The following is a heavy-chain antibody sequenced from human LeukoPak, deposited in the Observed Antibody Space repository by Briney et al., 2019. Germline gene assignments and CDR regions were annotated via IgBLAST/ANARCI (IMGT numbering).Heavy chain of an antibody. CDR2: MYHSGST. CDR1: GYSISSGYY. J-gene: IGHJ6*03. CDR3: ARTTEGYCSRTSCYGFSYSYYMDV. D-gene: IGHD2-2*01. V-gene: IGHV4-38-2*02. Sequence: TSETLSLTCSVAGYSISSGYYWGWIRQPPGKGLEWIGSMYHSGSTDYNSSLKSRVTMSVDTSMNQFSLKLRSVTAADTAVYYCARTTEGYCSRTSCYGFSYSYYMDVWGKGTTVTISS.